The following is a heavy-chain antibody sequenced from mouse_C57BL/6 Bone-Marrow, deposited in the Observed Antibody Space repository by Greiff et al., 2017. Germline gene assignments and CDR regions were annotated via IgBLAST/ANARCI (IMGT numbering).Heavy chain of an antibody. J-gene: IGHJ4*01. CDR2: IYPRSGNT. D-gene: IGHD2-10*01. Sequence: VKLMESGAELARPGASVKLSCKASGYTFTSYGISWVKQRTGQGLEWIGEIYPRSGNTYYNEKFKGKATLTADKSSSTAYMELRSLTSEDSAVYFCARSTADLLFMDYWGQGTSVTVSS. CDR1: GYTFTSYG. V-gene: IGHV1-81*01. CDR3: ARSTADLLFMDY.